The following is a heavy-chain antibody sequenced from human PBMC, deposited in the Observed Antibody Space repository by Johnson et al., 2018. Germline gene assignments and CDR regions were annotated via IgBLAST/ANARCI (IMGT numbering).Heavy chain of an antibody. CDR2: IYYSGST. CDR3: ARKAVANAFDI. J-gene: IGHJ3*02. V-gene: IGHV4-59*01. CDR1: GGSISSYY. Sequence: QVQLVESGPGLVKPSETLSLTCTVSGGSISSYYWSWIRQPPGKGLEWIGYIYYSGSTNYNPSLKSRVTISVDTSKNQFSLTLSSLTAADTAVYYCARKAVANAFDIWGQGTMVTVSS. D-gene: IGHD5-12*01.